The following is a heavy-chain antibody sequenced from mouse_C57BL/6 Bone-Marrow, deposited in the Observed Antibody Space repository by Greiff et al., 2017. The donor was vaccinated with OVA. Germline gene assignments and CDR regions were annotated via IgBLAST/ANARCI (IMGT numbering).Heavy chain of an antibody. CDR3: DYGSSYGAY. V-gene: IGHV5-4*03. D-gene: IGHD1-1*01. Sequence: EVKLVESGGGLVKPGGSLKLSCAASGFTFSSYAMHWVRQTPGKGLEWVAIISDGGGYTYYTENVTGRSTLSRDNAKNNLILRMSHLKSDDTAMYYCDYGSSYGAYWGQGTLVTVAA. CDR1: GFTFSSYA. J-gene: IGHJ3*01. CDR2: ISDGGGYT.